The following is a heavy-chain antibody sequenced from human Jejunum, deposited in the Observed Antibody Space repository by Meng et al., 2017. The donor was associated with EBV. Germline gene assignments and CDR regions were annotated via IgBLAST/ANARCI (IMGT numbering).Heavy chain of an antibody. D-gene: IGHD6-13*01. J-gene: IGHJ4*02. CDR1: GFTFSSFA. CDR2: ITYNGGST. V-gene: IGHV3-23*01. Sequence: VHLLESGEDLLQPGGSLSLSCAASGFTFSSFAMSWVRQAPGKGLEWVSAITYNGGSTYYADSVRGRFTISRDNSKNTLYLQMNSLRVEDTAVYYCAKLSIAGAGYFDYWGQGTLVTVSS. CDR3: AKLSIAGAGYFDY.